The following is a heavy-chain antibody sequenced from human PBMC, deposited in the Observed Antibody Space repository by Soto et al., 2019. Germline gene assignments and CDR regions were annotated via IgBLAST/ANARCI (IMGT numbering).Heavy chain of an antibody. J-gene: IGHJ5*02. CDR1: GASISGFY. V-gene: IGHV4-4*07. D-gene: IGHD1-1*01. CDR2: IYATGTT. Sequence: SETLSLTGTVSGASISGFYWSWIRKSAGKGLEWIGRIYATGTTDYNPSLKSRVMMSVDTSKKQFSLKLRSVTAADTAVYYCVRDGTKTLPEWFDPWGQGISVTVSS. CDR3: VRDGTKTLPEWFDP.